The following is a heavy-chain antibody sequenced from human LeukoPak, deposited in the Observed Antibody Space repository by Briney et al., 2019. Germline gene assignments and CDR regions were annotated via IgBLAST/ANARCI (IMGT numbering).Heavy chain of an antibody. Sequence: ASVKVSCKASGYTFTSYGISWVRQAPGQGLEWVGWISAYNGNTNYAQKLQGRVTMTTDTSTSTAYVELRSLRSDDTAVYYCAQMYYYDSSGYYYFQHWGQGTLVTVSS. CDR2: ISAYNGNT. CDR1: GYTFTSYG. V-gene: IGHV1-18*01. J-gene: IGHJ1*01. D-gene: IGHD3-22*01. CDR3: AQMYYYDSSGYYYFQH.